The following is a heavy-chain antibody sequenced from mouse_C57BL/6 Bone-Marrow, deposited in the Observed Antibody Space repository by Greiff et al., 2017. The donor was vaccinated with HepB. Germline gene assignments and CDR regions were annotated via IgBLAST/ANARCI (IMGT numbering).Heavy chain of an antibody. CDR2: IDPENGDT. V-gene: IGHV14-4*01. CDR1: GFNIKDDY. CDR3: TSDGYYPAWFAY. D-gene: IGHD2-3*01. Sequence: EVQLQQSGAELVRPGASVKLSCTASGFNIKDDYMHWVKQRPEQGLEWIGWIDPENGDTEYASKFQGKATITADTSSNTAYRQLSSLTSEDTAVYYCTSDGYYPAWFAYWGQGTLVTVSA. J-gene: IGHJ3*01.